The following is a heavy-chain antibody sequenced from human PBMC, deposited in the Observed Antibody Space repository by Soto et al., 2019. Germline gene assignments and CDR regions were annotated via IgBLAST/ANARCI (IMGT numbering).Heavy chain of an antibody. D-gene: IGHD6-13*01. Sequence: ASVKVSCKASGYTFTSYDINWVRQATGQGLEWMGWMNPNSGKTGYAQKFHGRVTMTRKTSISTAYMELSSLRSEDTAVYYCARGHRRSWSARHYYMDVWGKGTTVTVSS. CDR2: MNPNSGKT. J-gene: IGHJ6*03. CDR3: ARGHRRSWSARHYYMDV. V-gene: IGHV1-8*01. CDR1: GYTFTSYD.